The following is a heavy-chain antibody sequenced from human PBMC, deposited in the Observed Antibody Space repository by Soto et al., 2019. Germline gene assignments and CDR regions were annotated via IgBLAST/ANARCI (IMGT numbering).Heavy chain of an antibody. D-gene: IGHD3-3*01. CDR1: GYTFTSYD. Sequence: QVPLVQSGAEVKKPGASVKVSCKASGYTFTSYDINWVRQATGQGLEWMGWMNPNSGNTGYAQKFQGRVTMTRNTSISTAYMELSSMRSEDTAVYYCARTPATYDFWSGYYSYYYYYMDVWGKGTTVTVSS. CDR2: MNPNSGNT. J-gene: IGHJ6*03. CDR3: ARTPATYDFWSGYYSYYYYYMDV. V-gene: IGHV1-8*01.